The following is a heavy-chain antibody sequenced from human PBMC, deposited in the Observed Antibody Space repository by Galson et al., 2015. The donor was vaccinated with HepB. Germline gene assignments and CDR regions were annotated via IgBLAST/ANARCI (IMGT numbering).Heavy chain of an antibody. CDR2: IWYDGSNK. D-gene: IGHD1-1*01. CDR1: GFTFSSYG. Sequence: SLRLSCAASGFTFSSYGMHWVRQAPGKGLEWVAVIWYDGSNKYYADFVKGRFTISRDSSKNTLYLQMNSLRAEDTAVYYCARAHGTTSIDYWGQGTLVTVSS. CDR3: ARAHGTTSIDY. J-gene: IGHJ4*02. V-gene: IGHV3-33*01.